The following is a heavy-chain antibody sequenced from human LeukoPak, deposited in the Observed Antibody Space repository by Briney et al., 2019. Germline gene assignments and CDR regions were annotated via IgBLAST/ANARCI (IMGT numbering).Heavy chain of an antibody. J-gene: IGHJ4*02. V-gene: IGHV4-4*07. CDR2: IDNSGNA. CDR3: ARERAGQWLAFDY. D-gene: IGHD6-19*01. Sequence: SETLSLTCTVSSGSISSYYWSWIRQSAGKGLEWIGRIDNSGNANYNPSLESRVTMSVDTSKNQFSLKLSSVIAADTAVYFCARERAGQWLAFDYWGQGTLVTVSS. CDR1: SGSISSYY.